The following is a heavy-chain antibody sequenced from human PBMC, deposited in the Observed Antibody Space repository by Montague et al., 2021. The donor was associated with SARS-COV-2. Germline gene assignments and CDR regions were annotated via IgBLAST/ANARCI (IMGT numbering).Heavy chain of an antibody. CDR3: ARGARQGYGFRLGSFDS. D-gene: IGHD3-10*01. CDR2: INHSGST. CDR1: GGSFSGYY. J-gene: IGHJ4*02. V-gene: IGHV4-34*01. Sequence: SETLSLTCAVYGGSFSGYYWNWIRQPPGKGLEWIGEINHSGSTNYNPSLKSRVTMSVDTSKNQFSLKLSSVTAADTAVYYCARGARQGYGFRLGSFDSWGQGTLSPVSS.